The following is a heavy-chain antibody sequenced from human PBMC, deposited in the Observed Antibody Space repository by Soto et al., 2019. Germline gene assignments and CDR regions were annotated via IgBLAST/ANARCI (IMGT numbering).Heavy chain of an antibody. CDR1: GFTFSSYA. Sequence: PGGSLRLSCAASGFTFSSYAMSWVRQAPGKGLEWVSAISGSGGSTYYADSVKGRFTISRDNSKNTLYLQMNSLRAEDTAVHYCAKYPDCSSTSCYPFGPSYYYMDVWGKGTTVTVSS. D-gene: IGHD2-2*01. V-gene: IGHV3-23*01. J-gene: IGHJ6*03. CDR3: AKYPDCSSTSCYPFGPSYYYMDV. CDR2: ISGSGGST.